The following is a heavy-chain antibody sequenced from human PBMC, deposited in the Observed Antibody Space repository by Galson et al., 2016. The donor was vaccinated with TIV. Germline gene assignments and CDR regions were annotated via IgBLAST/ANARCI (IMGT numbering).Heavy chain of an antibody. Sequence: SLRLSCAASGFSFGTYGMHWVRQAPGKGLEWVAIIWFDGSEKYYADSVKGRFTISRDNSKKTLYLQLSSLRAEDTAVYYCARELRCGTTSCNSLFDYWGQGTLVTVSS. CDR3: ARELRCGTTSCNSLFDY. CDR2: IWFDGSEK. D-gene: IGHD2-2*01. V-gene: IGHV3-33*01. CDR1: GFSFGTYG. J-gene: IGHJ4*02.